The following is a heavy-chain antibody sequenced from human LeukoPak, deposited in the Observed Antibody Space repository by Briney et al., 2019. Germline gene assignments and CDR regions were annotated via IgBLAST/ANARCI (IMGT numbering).Heavy chain of an antibody. J-gene: IGHJ5*02. Sequence: GGSLRLSCAASGLTFSSFAMTWVRQPPGRGLEGVSSITGSHDPTSNTDSVKGRFTISRDNSQNTLYLQMNSLRAEDTAVYYCTKDPNGDYVGAFDPWGQGTLVTVSS. CDR1: GLTFSSFA. CDR2: ITGSHDPT. V-gene: IGHV3-23*01. CDR3: TKDPNGDYVGAFDP. D-gene: IGHD4-17*01.